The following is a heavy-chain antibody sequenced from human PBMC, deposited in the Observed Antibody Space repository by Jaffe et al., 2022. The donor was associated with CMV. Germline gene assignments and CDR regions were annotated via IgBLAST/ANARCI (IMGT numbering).Heavy chain of an antibody. V-gene: IGHV3-48*03. CDR1: GFTFSSYE. CDR2: ISSSGSTI. D-gene: IGHD2-15*01. Sequence: EVQLVESGGGLVQPGGSLRLSCAASGFTFSSYEMNWVRQAPGKGLEWVSYISSSGSTIYYADSVKGRFTISRDNAKNSLYLQMNSLRAEDTAVYYCARDGSPYCSGGSCYPSDAFDIWGQGTMVTVSS. J-gene: IGHJ3*02. CDR3: ARDGSPYCSGGSCYPSDAFDI.